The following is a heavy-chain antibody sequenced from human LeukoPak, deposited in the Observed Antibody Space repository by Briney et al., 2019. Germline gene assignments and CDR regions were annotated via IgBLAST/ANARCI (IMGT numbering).Heavy chain of an antibody. CDR1: GFTSSIYV. CDR3: ARKSGAYNGFDY. V-gene: IGHV3-23*01. CDR2: ISGSGGST. J-gene: IGHJ4*02. Sequence: PGGSLRLSCAASGFTSSIYVMNGVRPAPGKGREWVSGISGSGGSTYYADYVKGRFTISRDNSKNTLYLQMNTLRAEDTAVYYCARKSGAYNGFDYWGQGTLVTVSS. D-gene: IGHD1-1*01.